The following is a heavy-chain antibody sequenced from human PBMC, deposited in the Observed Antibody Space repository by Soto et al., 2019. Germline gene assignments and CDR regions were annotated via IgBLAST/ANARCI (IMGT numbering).Heavy chain of an antibody. CDR3: ARVNYDILTGYSSNWFDP. J-gene: IGHJ5*02. CDR2: IYYSGST. D-gene: IGHD3-9*01. Sequence: PPETLSLTCTVSGGSISSGGYYWGWIRQHPGKGLEWIGYIYYSGSTYYNPSLKSRVTISVDTSKNQFSLKLSSVTAADTAVYYCARVNYDILTGYSSNWFDPWGQGTLVTVSS. V-gene: IGHV4-31*03. CDR1: GGSISSGGYY.